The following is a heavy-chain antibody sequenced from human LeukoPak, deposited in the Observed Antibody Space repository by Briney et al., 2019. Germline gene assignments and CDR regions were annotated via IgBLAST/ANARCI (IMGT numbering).Heavy chain of an antibody. CDR3: ARGLVDWGHYFDY. D-gene: IGHD3-9*01. V-gene: IGHV4-34*01. Sequence: KPLETLSLTCAVYGGSFSGYYWSWIRQPPGKGLEWIGEINHSGSTNYNPSLKSRVTISVDTSKNQFSLKLSSVTAADTAVYYCARGLVDWGHYFDYWGQGTLVTVSS. J-gene: IGHJ4*02. CDR1: GGSFSGYY. CDR2: INHSGST.